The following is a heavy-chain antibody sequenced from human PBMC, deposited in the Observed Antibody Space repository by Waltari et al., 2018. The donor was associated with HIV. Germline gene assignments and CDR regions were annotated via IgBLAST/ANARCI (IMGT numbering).Heavy chain of an antibody. J-gene: IGHJ6*02. D-gene: IGHD4-17*01. V-gene: IGHV4-38-2*01. CDR3: ARGADRGDDRRDYYGMDV. CDR1: GYSISSGYL. Sequence: CGVSGYSISSGYLWGWIRQAPGKGLEWIGHIYHSGTTHYNPSLQSRVTLSVDTSKNQFSLRLNSVTAADTAVYFCARGADRGDDRRDYYGMDVWGQGTTVTVSS. CDR2: IYHSGTT.